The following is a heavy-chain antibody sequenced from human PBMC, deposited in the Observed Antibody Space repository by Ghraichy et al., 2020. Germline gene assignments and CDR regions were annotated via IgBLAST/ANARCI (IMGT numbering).Heavy chain of an antibody. CDR2: IYYSGST. V-gene: IGHV4-59*01. D-gene: IGHD3-22*01. CDR3: ARYGEYYDSGIMYYFDY. J-gene: IGHJ4*02. Sequence: SETLSLTCTVSGGSISSYYWSWIRQPPGKGLEGIGYIYYSGSTNYNPSLKSRVTISVDTSKNQFSLKLSSVTAADTAVYYCARYGEYYDSGIMYYFDYWGQGTLVTVSS. CDR1: GGSISSYY.